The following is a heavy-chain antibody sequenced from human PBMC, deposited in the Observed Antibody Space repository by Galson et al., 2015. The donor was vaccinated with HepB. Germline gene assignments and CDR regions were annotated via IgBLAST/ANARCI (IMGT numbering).Heavy chain of an antibody. CDR1: GYTFTSYD. Sequence: SVKVSCKASGYTFTSYDINWVRQATGQGLEWMGWMNPNSGNTGYAQKFQGRVTMTRNTTISTAYMELSSLRSEDTAVYYCARVGYSNPSGGYYYYYMDVWGKGTPVTVSS. J-gene: IGHJ6*03. D-gene: IGHD4-11*01. CDR3: ARVGYSNPSGGYYYYYMDV. V-gene: IGHV1-8*01. CDR2: MNPNSGNT.